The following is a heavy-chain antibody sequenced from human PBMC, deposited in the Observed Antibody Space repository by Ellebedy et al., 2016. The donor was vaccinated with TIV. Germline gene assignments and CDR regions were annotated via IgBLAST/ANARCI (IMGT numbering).Heavy chain of an antibody. J-gene: IGHJ4*02. CDR2: ISSSGNT. CDR1: GASISSRGYY. V-gene: IGHV4-39*07. Sequence: MPSETLSLTCTVSGASISSRGYYWGWIRQPPGKGLEWIGSISSSGNTPYNPSLKSRVTISVDTSKNQFSLNLSSVTAADTAVYYCARGLARDYWGQGTLVTVSS. CDR3: ARGLARDY.